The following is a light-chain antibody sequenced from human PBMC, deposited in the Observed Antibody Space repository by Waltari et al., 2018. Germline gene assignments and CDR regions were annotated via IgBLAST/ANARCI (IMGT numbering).Light chain of an antibody. J-gene: IGLJ2*01. CDR2: YDS. Sequence: SYVLTQPPSVSVAPGKAARITCGGNSIGSRSVHWYQQKPGQAPVLVIYYDSDRPSGIPGRIPGSKSGNTATLTNSRVEAGDEAAYYCQLWESGSDRVVFGGGTKLTVL. V-gene: IGLV3-21*01. CDR1: SIGSRS. CDR3: QLWESGSDRVV.